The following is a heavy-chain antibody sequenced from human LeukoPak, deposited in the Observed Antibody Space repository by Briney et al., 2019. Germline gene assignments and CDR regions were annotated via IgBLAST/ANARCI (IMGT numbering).Heavy chain of an antibody. D-gene: IGHD3-3*01. CDR3: AKDRRLSITIFGVATSDGSMDV. Sequence: GGSLRLSCAASGFTFSSYAMSWVRQAPGKGLEWVSAISGSGGSTYYADSVKGRFTISRDNSKNTLYLQMNSLRAEDTAVYYCAKDRRLSITIFGVATSDGSMDVWGQGTTVTVSS. CDR1: GFTFSSYA. J-gene: IGHJ6*02. V-gene: IGHV3-23*01. CDR2: ISGSGGST.